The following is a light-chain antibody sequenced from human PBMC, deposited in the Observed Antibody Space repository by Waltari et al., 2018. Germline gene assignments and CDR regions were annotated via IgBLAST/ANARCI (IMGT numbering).Light chain of an antibody. J-gene: IGLJ2*01. CDR3: NSYSHSGTLVV. V-gene: IGLV2-14*03. CDR1: NSDVGGYNY. Sequence: QSALTQPASVSGSPGQSITISCTGTNSDVGGYNYVPWYQQPPGKVPKLMIYDVSNRPSGISNRFSGSKSGNTASLTISGLQAEDEADYYCNSYSHSGTLVVFGGGTKLTVL. CDR2: DVS.